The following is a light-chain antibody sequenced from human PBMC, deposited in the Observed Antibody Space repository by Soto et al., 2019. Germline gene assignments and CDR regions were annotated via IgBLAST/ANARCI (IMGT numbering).Light chain of an antibody. CDR3: QKYYTAPET. J-gene: IGKJ1*01. V-gene: IGKV3-20*01. CDR2: GVS. Sequence: EIVLTQSPGTLSLSPGERATLSCRASQSISSSYLAWYQQKPGQAPRLLIYGVSSRATGIPDRFSGSGSGTDFTLTISRLEPEDFAVYYCQKYYTAPETFGQGTKVEIK. CDR1: QSISSSY.